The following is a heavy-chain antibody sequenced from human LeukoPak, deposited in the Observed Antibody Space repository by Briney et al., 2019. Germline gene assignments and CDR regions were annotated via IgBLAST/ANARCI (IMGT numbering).Heavy chain of an antibody. Sequence: GGSLRLSCAASGFTVSSDYMSWVRQAPGKGLEWVSVIYSGGSTYYADSVKARFTISRDNSKNTLYLQMNSLRAEDTAVYYCVVVVPAATYVFDYWGQGTLVTVSS. CDR1: GFTVSSDY. D-gene: IGHD2-2*01. CDR3: VVVVPAATYVFDY. V-gene: IGHV3-53*01. CDR2: IYSGGST. J-gene: IGHJ4*02.